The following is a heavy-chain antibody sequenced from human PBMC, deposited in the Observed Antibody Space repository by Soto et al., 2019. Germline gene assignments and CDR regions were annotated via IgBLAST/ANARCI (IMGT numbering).Heavy chain of an antibody. CDR2: INHVGGT. D-gene: IGHD6-13*01. J-gene: IGHJ4*02. CDR1: GGSFSGYY. CDR3: ARGQKGYSSSWYVD. Sequence: QVQLQQWGAGLLKPSETLSLTCAVYGGSFSGYYWRWIRQPPGKGLEWIGEINHVGGTNYNPSLKSRLTISVDTSKNQFSLKVNSVTAADTAVYYCARGQKGYSSSWYVDWGQGTPVTASA. V-gene: IGHV4-34*01.